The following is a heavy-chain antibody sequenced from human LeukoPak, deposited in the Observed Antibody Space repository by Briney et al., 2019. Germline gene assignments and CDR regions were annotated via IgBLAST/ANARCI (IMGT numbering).Heavy chain of an antibody. CDR1: GFTVSSYY. J-gene: IGHJ4*02. CDR2: ISGSGENT. V-gene: IGHV3-23*01. CDR3: AKTVSGSYSYQGGDY. D-gene: IGHD3-16*02. Sequence: GGSLRLSCAASGFTVSSYYMSWVRQAPGKGLEWVSAISGSGENTNYADSVKGRFTMSRDNSRNMLYLQMNSLRDEDTAKYYCAKTVSGSYSYQGGDYWGQGTLVTVSS.